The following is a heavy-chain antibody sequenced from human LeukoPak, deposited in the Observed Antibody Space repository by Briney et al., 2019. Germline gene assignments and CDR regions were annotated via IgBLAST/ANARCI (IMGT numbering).Heavy chain of an antibody. D-gene: IGHD3-10*01. CDR1: GYYFTSYW. J-gene: IGHJ4*02. Sequence: PGESLKISCEASGYYFTSYWIAWVRQMPGKGLEWMGIIYAGDSDTRYSPSFQGQVTMSVDKSLSTAFLQWRSLKASDSAMYYCARRGSGSNGDYDYWGQGTLVTVSS. V-gene: IGHV5-51*01. CDR2: IYAGDSDT. CDR3: ARRGSGSNGDYDY.